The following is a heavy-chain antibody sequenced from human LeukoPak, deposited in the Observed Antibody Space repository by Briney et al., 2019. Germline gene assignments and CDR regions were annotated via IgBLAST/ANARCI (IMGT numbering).Heavy chain of an antibody. CDR3: ARLSSVTYCSGGSCSRGGYDY. CDR1: GGSITSSPYY. V-gene: IGHV4-39*01. CDR2: IYYSGTT. D-gene: IGHD2-15*01. J-gene: IGHJ4*02. Sequence: SETLSLTCTLSGGSITSSPYYWGWIRQAPGKALEWIANIYYSGTTAYNPSLKSRVTISVDTPKNQFSLELTSVTAADTAVYYCARLSSVTYCSGGSCSRGGYDYWGQGTLVTVSS.